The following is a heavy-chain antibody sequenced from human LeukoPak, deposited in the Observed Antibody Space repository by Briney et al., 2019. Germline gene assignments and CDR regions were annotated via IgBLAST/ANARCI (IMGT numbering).Heavy chain of an antibody. CDR1: GGSFSGYY. J-gene: IGHJ3*02. CDR3: ASYSSGWYQCAFDI. Sequence: SETLSLTCAVYGGSFSGYYWSWIRQPPGKGLEWIGSIYYSGSTYYNPSLKSRVTISVDTSKNQFSLKLSSVTAADTAVYYCASYSSGWYQCAFDIWGQGTMVTVSS. D-gene: IGHD6-19*01. V-gene: IGHV4-34*01. CDR2: IYYSGST.